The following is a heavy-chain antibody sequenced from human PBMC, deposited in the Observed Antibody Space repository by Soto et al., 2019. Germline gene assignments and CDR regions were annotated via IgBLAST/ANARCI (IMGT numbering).Heavy chain of an antibody. CDR3: ARVFCRGDCYSPLDY. V-gene: IGHV3-21*01. CDR2: ISSSDKYI. J-gene: IGHJ4*02. Sequence: GGSLRLSCVASGFTFSNFGLNWVRQAPGKGLEWVSSISSSDKYIYYADSVKGRFTISRDNAKNSLSLQMNSLRADDTAVYYCARVFCRGDCYSPLDYWGQGTLVTVSS. CDR1: GFTFSNFG. D-gene: IGHD2-21*02.